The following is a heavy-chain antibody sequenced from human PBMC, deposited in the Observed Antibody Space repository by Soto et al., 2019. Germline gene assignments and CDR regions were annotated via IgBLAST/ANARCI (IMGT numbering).Heavy chain of an antibody. CDR1: GFTFSHHL. V-gene: IGHV3-30-3*01. CDR3: ARDDDGWGECDLGY. Sequence: QVQLVESGGGVVQPGTSLTLSCAASGFTFSHHLMHWVRQTPGKGLEWMTFISRDGSNAYYADSVKGRFTISRDNSRNTLYLEMNSLRVEDTAVYYCARDDDGWGECDLGYWGQGTPVIVSS. J-gene: IGHJ4*02. D-gene: IGHD3-16*01. CDR2: ISRDGSNA.